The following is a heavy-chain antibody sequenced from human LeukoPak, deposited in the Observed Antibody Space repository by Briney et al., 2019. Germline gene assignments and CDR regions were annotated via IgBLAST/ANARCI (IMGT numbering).Heavy chain of an antibody. V-gene: IGHV1-18*04. J-gene: IGHJ5*02. Sequence: GASVKVSCKASGYTFTGYYMHWVRQAPGQGLEWMGWISAYNGNTNYAQKLQGRVTMTTDTSTSTAYMELRSLRSDDTAVYYCARSEYLPWFDPWGQGTLVTVSS. CDR1: GYTFTGYY. CDR2: ISAYNGNT. D-gene: IGHD2-2*01. CDR3: ARSEYLPWFDP.